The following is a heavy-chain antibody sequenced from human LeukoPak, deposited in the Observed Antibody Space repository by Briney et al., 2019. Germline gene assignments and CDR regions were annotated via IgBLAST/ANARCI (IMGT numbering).Heavy chain of an antibody. D-gene: IGHD4-11*01. V-gene: IGHV3-33*01. J-gene: IGHJ6*02. CDR2: IWYDGSNK. Sequence: GRSLRLSCAASGFTFSSYGMHWVRQAPGKGLEWVAVIWYDGSNKYYADSVKGRLTISRDNSKNTLYLQMNSLRAEDTAVYYCARDRLQYYYYGMDVWGQGTTVTVSS. CDR1: GFTFSSYG. CDR3: ARDRLQYYYYGMDV.